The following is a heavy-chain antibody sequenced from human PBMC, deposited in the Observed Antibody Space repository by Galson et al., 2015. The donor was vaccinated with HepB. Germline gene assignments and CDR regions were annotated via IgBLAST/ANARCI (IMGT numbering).Heavy chain of an antibody. CDR3: ARAHPFGELYYFDY. Sequence: SVKVSCKASGYTFTSYGINWARQAPGQGLEWMGWISAYNGNTNYAQKLQGRVTMTTDTSTSTAYMELRSLRSDDTAVYYCARAHPFGELYYFDYWGQGTLVTVSS. CDR1: GYTFTSYG. CDR2: ISAYNGNT. V-gene: IGHV1-18*01. J-gene: IGHJ4*02. D-gene: IGHD3-10*01.